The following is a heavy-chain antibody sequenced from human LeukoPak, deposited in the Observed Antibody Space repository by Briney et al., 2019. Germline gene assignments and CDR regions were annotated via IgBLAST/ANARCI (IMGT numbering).Heavy chain of an antibody. D-gene: IGHD3-9*01. CDR2: IYRGGTT. CDR1: GFTVSSIY. CDR3: AKDNPATYYDILTGYPYFDC. V-gene: IGHV3-53*01. Sequence: GGSLRLSCTASGFTVSSIYMSWVRQAPGKGLEWVSIIYRGGTTYYADSVKGRFAVSRDNSKNTLYLQMNSLRAEDTAVYYCAKDNPATYYDILTGYPYFDCWGQGTLVTVSS. J-gene: IGHJ4*02.